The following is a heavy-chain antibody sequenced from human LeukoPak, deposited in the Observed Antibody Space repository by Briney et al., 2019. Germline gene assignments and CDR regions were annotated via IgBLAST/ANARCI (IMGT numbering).Heavy chain of an antibody. D-gene: IGHD2-2*01. V-gene: IGHV1-18*01. Sequence: ASVKVSCKASGYTFTSYGISWVRQAPGQGLEWMGWISVYNGNTNYAQKLQGRVAMTTDTSTSTAYMELRSLRSDDTAVYYCARDHCSSTSCPLDYWGQGTLVTVSS. CDR1: GYTFTSYG. CDR2: ISVYNGNT. CDR3: ARDHCSSTSCPLDY. J-gene: IGHJ4*02.